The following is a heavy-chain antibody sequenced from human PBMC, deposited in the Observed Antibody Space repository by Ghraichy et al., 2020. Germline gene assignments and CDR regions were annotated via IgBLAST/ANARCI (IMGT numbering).Heavy chain of an antibody. D-gene: IGHD3-9*01. CDR2: ISSSSSYI. V-gene: IGHV3-21*01. CDR3: ARVILAGIRRFDY. J-gene: IGHJ4*02. CDR1: GFTFSSYS. Sequence: GGSLRLSCAASGFTFSSYSMNWVRQAPGKGLEWVSSISSSSSYIYYADSVKGRFTISRDNAKNSLYLQMNSLRAEDTAVYYCARVILAGIRRFDYWGQGTLVTVSS.